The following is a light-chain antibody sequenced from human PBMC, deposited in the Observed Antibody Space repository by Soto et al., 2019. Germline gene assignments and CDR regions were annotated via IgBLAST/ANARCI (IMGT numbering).Light chain of an antibody. J-gene: IGLJ3*02. V-gene: IGLV2-14*01. Sequence: QSVLTQPASVSGSPGQSITISCSGTSSDIGGYNYVSWYQHHPGKAPKLMIYEVNNRPSGVSNRFSGSKSGDTASLTISGLQAEDEADYYCSSYTTNSTWVFGGGTKLTVL. CDR2: EVN. CDR3: SSYTTNSTWV. CDR1: SSDIGGYNY.